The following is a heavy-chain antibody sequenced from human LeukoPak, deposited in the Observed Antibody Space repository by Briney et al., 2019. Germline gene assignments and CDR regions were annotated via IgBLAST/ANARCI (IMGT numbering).Heavy chain of an antibody. CDR1: GFTFSSYG. D-gene: IGHD3-22*01. V-gene: IGHV3-33*01. CDR2: IWYDGSNK. CDR3: ARDGWYDSSGFLVPFDY. J-gene: IGHJ4*02. Sequence: LPGGSLRLSCAASGFTFSSYGMHWVRQAPGKGLEWVAVIWYDGSNKYYADSVKGRFTISRDNSKNTLYLQMNSLRAEDTAVYYCARDGWYDSSGFLVPFDYWGQGTLVTVSS.